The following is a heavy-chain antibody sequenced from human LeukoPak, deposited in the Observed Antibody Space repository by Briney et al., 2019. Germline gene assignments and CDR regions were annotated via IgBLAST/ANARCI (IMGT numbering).Heavy chain of an antibody. Sequence: ASVKVSFKAPRHIFRDNYIYWVRQAPGQRLEWMGGINPDSGVTKYAQNFQGRVTMTRDTSISTASMEMRSLKSDDTAVYYCARDFGSSSAWYEFDYWGQGTLVTVSS. D-gene: IGHD6-19*01. V-gene: IGHV1-2*02. CDR2: INPDSGVT. J-gene: IGHJ4*02. CDR1: RHIFRDNY. CDR3: ARDFGSSSAWYEFDY.